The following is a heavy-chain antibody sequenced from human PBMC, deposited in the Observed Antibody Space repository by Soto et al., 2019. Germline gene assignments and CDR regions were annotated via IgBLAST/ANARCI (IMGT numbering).Heavy chain of an antibody. CDR3: AMGGGCGYYYYHMAL. J-gene: IGHJ6*02. V-gene: IGHV4-61*01. Sequence: QVQLQESGPGLVKPSETLSLTCTVSGDSVTSVSDYWSWIRQPPGKGLEWIGYIYYSGSADYNPSLGSRVTISIDTSKHQFSLKLPAVTAADTAVYYCAMGGGCGYYYYHMALWGQGTTFTVAS. CDR2: IYYSGSA. CDR1: GDSVTSVSDY. D-gene: IGHD1-26*01.